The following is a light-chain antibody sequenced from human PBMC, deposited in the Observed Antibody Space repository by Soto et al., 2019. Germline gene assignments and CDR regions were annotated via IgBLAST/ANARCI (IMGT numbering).Light chain of an antibody. J-gene: IGLJ1*01. CDR1: SSNFGSNT. V-gene: IGLV1-44*01. Sequence: QSVLTQPPSASGTPGQRVTISCSGSSSNFGSNTVNWYHHLPGTAPKLLIYSNNQRPSGVPDRFSASKSGTSASLAISGLQSEDEADYYCAAWDGSLNGYVFGTGTKVTVL. CDR3: AAWDGSLNGYV. CDR2: SNN.